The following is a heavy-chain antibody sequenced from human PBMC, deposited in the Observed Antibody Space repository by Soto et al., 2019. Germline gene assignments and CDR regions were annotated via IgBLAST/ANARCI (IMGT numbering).Heavy chain of an antibody. J-gene: IGHJ4*02. CDR2: IIPILGIA. D-gene: IGHD3-22*01. Sequence: ASVKVSCKASGGTFSIYTSIWVRQAPGQGLEWMGRIIPILGIANYAQKFQGRVTITADKSTSTAYMELSSLRSEDTAVYYCARFPYYYDSSGYYFDYWGQGTLVTVSS. CDR3: ARFPYYYDSSGYYFDY. CDR1: GGTFSIYT. V-gene: IGHV1-69*02.